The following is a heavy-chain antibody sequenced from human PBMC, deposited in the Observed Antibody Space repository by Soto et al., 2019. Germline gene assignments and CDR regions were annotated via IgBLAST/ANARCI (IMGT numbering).Heavy chain of an antibody. CDR1: GGTFSSYA. Sequence: SVKVSCKASGGTFSSYAISWVRQAPGQGLEWMGGIIPIFGTANYAQKFQGRVTITADESTSTAYMELSSLRSEDTAVYYCARDRDGYNLYDYWGQGTLVTVSS. CDR3: ARDRDGYNLYDY. D-gene: IGHD5-12*01. V-gene: IGHV1-69*13. CDR2: IIPIFGTA. J-gene: IGHJ4*02.